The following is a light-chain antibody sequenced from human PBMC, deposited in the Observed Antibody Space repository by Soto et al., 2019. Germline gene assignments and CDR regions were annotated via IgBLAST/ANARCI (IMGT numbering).Light chain of an antibody. Sequence: DIVMTQSPDSLAVSLGERATINCKSSQSVLYSSNNKSYLAWYRQTPGQPPKLLIYWASTRESGVPDRFSGSGSGTDFTLTISSLQAEDVAIYYCQQYYSSWTFGQGTKVEIK. CDR3: QQYYSSWT. V-gene: IGKV4-1*01. CDR2: WAS. J-gene: IGKJ1*01. CDR1: QSVLYSSNNKSY.